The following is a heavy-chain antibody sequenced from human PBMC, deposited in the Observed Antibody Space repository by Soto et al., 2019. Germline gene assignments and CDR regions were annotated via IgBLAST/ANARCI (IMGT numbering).Heavy chain of an antibody. CDR3: AKPGVVVIVREGVAFDF. J-gene: IGHJ3*01. CDR2: ISYDGSNK. D-gene: IGHD3-22*01. CDR1: GFTFSSYG. Sequence: GGSLRLSCAASGFTFSSYGMHWVRQAPGKGLEWVAVISYDGSNKYYADSVKGRFTISRDNSKNTLYLQMNSLRAEDTAVYYCAKPGVVVIVREGVAFDFWGQRTMVTVSS. V-gene: IGHV3-30*18.